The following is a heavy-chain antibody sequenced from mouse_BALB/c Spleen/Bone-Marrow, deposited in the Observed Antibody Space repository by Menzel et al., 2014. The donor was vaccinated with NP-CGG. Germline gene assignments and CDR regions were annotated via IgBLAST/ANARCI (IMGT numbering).Heavy chain of an antibody. D-gene: IGHD2-1*01. V-gene: IGHV5-9-1*01. CDR2: ISRGGSYI. Sequence: EVMLVESGGGLVKPGGSLKLSCAASGFTFSTYAMSWVRQTPEKRLEWVATISRGGSYIYYPDSVKGRFTISRDNAKNTLYLQMSSLGSEDTAIYYCARRYGNYGSFDVWGAGTTVTVSS. CDR3: ARRYGNYGSFDV. CDR1: GFTFSTYA. J-gene: IGHJ1*01.